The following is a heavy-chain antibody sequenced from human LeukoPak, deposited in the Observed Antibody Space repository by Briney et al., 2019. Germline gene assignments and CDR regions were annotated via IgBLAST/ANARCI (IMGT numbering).Heavy chain of an antibody. Sequence: ASVKVSCKASGYTFTSYGISWVRQAPGQGLEWMGWISAYNGNTNYAQKLQGRVTMTTDTSTSTAYMELRSLRSDDTAVYYCARDSNDYVWGSYRYGPIFTPYYFDYWGQGTLVTVSS. CDR3: ARDSNDYVWGSYRYGPIFTPYYFDY. V-gene: IGHV1-18*01. J-gene: IGHJ4*02. CDR1: GYTFTSYG. CDR2: ISAYNGNT. D-gene: IGHD3-16*02.